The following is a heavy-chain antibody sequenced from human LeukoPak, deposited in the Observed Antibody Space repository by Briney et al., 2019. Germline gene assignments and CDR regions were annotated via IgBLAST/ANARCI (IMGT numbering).Heavy chain of an antibody. V-gene: IGHV1-8*03. CDR2: MNPNSGNT. Sequence: ASVKVSCKASGYTFTTYYMHWVRQATGQGLEWMGWMNPNSGNTGYAQKFQGRVTITADESTSTAYMEVSSLRFEDTAVYYCARGQVRQWLAVPFDDWGQGTLVTVSS. J-gene: IGHJ4*02. D-gene: IGHD6-19*01. CDR3: ARGQVRQWLAVPFDD. CDR1: GYTFTTYY.